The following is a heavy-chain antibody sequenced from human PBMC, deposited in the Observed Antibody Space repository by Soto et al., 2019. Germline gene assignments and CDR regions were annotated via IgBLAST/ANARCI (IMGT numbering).Heavy chain of an antibody. Sequence: ASVKVSCKASGYTFTSYYMHWVRQAPGQGLEWMGIINPSGGSTSYAQKFQGRVTMTRDTSTSTVYMELSSLRSEDTAVYYCASETYAFWSAHRGAFDIWGQGTMVTVSS. CDR2: INPSGGST. CDR1: GYTFTSYY. V-gene: IGHV1-46*01. J-gene: IGHJ3*02. D-gene: IGHD3-3*01. CDR3: ASETYAFWSAHRGAFDI.